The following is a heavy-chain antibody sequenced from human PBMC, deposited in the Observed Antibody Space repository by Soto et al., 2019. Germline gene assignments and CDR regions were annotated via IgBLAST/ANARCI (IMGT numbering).Heavy chain of an antibody. Sequence: QVQLQQWGAGLLKPSETLSLTCAVYGGSFSGYYWSWIRQPPGKGLEWNGEINNSGSTNYNPSLKSRITISGDTSKNQLSLKLSSVTAADTAVYYCARSRSISWWGWFDPWGQGTLVTVSS. CDR3: ARSRSISWWGWFDP. CDR2: INNSGST. V-gene: IGHV4-34*01. J-gene: IGHJ5*02. CDR1: GGSFSGYY. D-gene: IGHD6-13*01.